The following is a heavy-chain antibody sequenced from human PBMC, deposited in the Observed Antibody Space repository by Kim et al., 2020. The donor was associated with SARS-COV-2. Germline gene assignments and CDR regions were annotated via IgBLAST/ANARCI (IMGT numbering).Heavy chain of an antibody. D-gene: IGHD3-10*01. CDR3: ARGDYYGSGKVIAY. CDR1: GYTFGDYY. V-gene: IGHV1-2*02. Sequence: ASVKVSCKTSGYTFGDYYIQWVRQAPGQGLEWMGWINPESGGTNYAQKFQGRVTMTRDTSITVAYLELNSLTSVDTAVYYCARGDYYGSGKVIAYWGQG. CDR2: INPESGGT. J-gene: IGHJ4*02.